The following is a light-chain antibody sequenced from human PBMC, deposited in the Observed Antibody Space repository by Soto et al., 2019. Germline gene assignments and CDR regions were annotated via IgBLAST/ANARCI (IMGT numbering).Light chain of an antibody. CDR3: QQYNDFSWT. V-gene: IGKV1-5*01. Sequence: DIQMTQSPSTLSASVGDTVTITCRASQSINKWLAWYRQEPGKAPKLLIYDASNLETGVPLRFSGNGPGTDFTLPINSLQPADFTTYYCQQYNDFSWTFGPGTWLEIK. CDR2: DAS. J-gene: IGKJ1*01. CDR1: QSINKW.